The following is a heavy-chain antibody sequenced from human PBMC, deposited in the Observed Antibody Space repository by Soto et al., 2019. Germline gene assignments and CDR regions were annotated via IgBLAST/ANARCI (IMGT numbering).Heavy chain of an antibody. J-gene: IGHJ4*02. CDR1: GFTFSSYA. CDR2: ISYDGSNK. D-gene: IGHD2-2*01. Sequence: QVQLVESGGGVVQPGRSLRLSCAASGFTFSSYAMHWVRQAPGKGLEWVAVISYDGSNKYYADSVKGRFTISRDNSKNTLYLQMISLRAEDTAVYYCARDDGGADIVLVPAALNYWGQGTMVTVSS. CDR3: ARDDGGADIVLVPAALNY. V-gene: IGHV3-30-3*01.